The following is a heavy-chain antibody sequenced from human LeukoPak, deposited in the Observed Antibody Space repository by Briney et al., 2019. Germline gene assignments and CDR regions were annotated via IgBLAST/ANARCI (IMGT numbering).Heavy chain of an antibody. CDR1: GGSVSSGSYY. D-gene: IGHD3-3*01. V-gene: IGHV4-61*01. CDR2: IYYSGST. Sequence: PSETLSLTCTVSGGSVSSGSYYWSWIRQPPGKGLEWIGYIYYSGSTNYNPSLKSRVTISVDTSKNQFSLKLSSVTAADTAVYYCASHLYDFWSGSPYYFDYWGQGTLVTVSS. J-gene: IGHJ4*02. CDR3: ASHLYDFWSGSPYYFDY.